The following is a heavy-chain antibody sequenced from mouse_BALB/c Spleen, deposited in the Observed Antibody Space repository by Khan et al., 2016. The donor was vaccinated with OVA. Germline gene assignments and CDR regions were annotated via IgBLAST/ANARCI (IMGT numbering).Heavy chain of an antibody. J-gene: IGHJ2*01. D-gene: IGHD1-1*01. Sequence: EVQLQQSGPELVKPGASVKISCKATGYSFTGYFMNWVIQSHGRSLEWIGRFNPHIGKTFYNQKFKGKATLTVDASSSKSHLQLRSLASEDSAVYYWARIYGSDFDYWGQGTTLTVSS. CDR2: FNPHIGKT. CDR3: ARIYGSDFDY. V-gene: IGHV1-20*02. CDR1: GYSFTGYF.